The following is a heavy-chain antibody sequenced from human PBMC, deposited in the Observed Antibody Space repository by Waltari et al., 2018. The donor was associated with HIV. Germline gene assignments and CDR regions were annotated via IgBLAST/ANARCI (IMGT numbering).Heavy chain of an antibody. CDR1: GGSISSGSYY. Sequence: QVQLQESGPGLVKPSQTLSLTCTVSGGSISSGSYYWSWTRQPAGKGLEWIGRIYTSGSTNYNPSLKSRVTISVDTSKNQFSLKLSSVTAADTAVYYCARDPAYGSSSGYWGQGTLVTVSS. D-gene: IGHD6-6*01. J-gene: IGHJ4*02. CDR3: ARDPAYGSSSGY. CDR2: IYTSGST. V-gene: IGHV4-61*02.